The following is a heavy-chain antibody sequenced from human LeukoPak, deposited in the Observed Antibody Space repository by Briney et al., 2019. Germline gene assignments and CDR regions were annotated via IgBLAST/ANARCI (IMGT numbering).Heavy chain of an antibody. CDR3: AREVEQLVQNDY. V-gene: IGHV3-21*01. D-gene: IGHD6-6*01. CDR1: GFTFSSYS. CDR2: ISSSSSYI. J-gene: IGHJ4*02. Sequence: PGGSLRLSCAASGFTFSSYSMNWVRQAPGKGLEWVSSISSSSSYIYYADSVKGRFTISRDNAKNSLYLQMNSLRAEDTAVYYCAREVEQLVQNDYWGQGTLVTVSS.